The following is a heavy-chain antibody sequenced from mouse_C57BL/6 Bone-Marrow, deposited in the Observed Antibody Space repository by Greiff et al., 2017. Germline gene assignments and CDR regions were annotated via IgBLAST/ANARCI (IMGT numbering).Heavy chain of an antibody. D-gene: IGHD1-1*01. Sequence: VQLKQSGPGMVKPSQSLSLTCTVTGYSITSGYDWHWIRHFPGNKLEWMGYISYSGSTNYNPSLKSRISITHDTSKNHFFLQLNSVTTEDTATYYCAREGDYYGSSWGFDVWGTGTTVTVSS. V-gene: IGHV3-1*01. CDR3: AREGDYYGSSWGFDV. CDR2: ISYSGST. CDR1: GYSITSGYD. J-gene: IGHJ1*03.